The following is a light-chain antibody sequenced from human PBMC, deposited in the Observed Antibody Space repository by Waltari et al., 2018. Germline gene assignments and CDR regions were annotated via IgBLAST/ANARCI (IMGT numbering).Light chain of an antibody. CDR2: AAS. Sequence: IQLTQSPSSLSASVGDRVTITCRASQGVSNYLAWYQQKPGKAPKLLIYAASTLQSGVQSRFSAGGSGTAFTLTISSLEPEDFATYYCQQLNSYQWTFGQGTKVEIK. V-gene: IGKV1-9*01. J-gene: IGKJ1*01. CDR3: QQLNSYQWT. CDR1: QGVSNY.